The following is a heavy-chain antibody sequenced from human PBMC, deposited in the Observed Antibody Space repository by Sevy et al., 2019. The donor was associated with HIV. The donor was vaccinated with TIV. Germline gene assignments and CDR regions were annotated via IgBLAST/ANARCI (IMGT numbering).Heavy chain of an antibody. V-gene: IGHV3-53*01. CDR3: ARVGYCRGGTCFSGFYYAMDV. Sequence: GGSLRLSCAVSGFTLTNEFFSWVRQAPGKGLEWVAVVYSGGATYYADSVKGRFTISRDKSKSTLYLQMKSLRAEDTAVYYCARVGYCRGGTCFSGFYYAMDVCGQGTTVTVSS. CDR1: GFTLTNEF. D-gene: IGHD2-15*01. J-gene: IGHJ6*02. CDR2: VYSGGAT.